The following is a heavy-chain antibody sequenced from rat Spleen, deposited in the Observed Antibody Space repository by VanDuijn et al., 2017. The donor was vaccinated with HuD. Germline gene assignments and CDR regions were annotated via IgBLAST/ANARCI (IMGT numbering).Heavy chain of an antibody. Sequence: EVQLVESGGGLVQPGRSLKLSCAASGFTFSNYDMAWVRQAPTKGLEWIASISTGGGNTYYRDSVKGRFTISRDNAKNTLYFLIDSLRSEDTATYYCVRQDTSGYSNWFTYWGQGTLVTVSS. D-gene: IGHD4-3*01. V-gene: IGHV5S13*01. CDR1: GFTFSNYD. CDR3: VRQDTSGYSNWFTY. J-gene: IGHJ3*01. CDR2: ISTGGGNT.